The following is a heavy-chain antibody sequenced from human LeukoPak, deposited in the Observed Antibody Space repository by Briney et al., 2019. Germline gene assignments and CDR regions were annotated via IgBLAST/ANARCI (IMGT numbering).Heavy chain of an antibody. Sequence: GASVKVSCKASGYTFTGYYMHSVRQAPGQGLEWMGWINPNSGGTNYAQTFQGRVTMTRDTSISTAYMELSRLRSDDTGVYYCARDLGSSPNDYWGQGTLVTVSS. V-gene: IGHV1-2*02. J-gene: IGHJ4*02. CDR3: ARDLGSSPNDY. CDR2: INPNSGGT. D-gene: IGHD6-13*01. CDR1: GYTFTGYY.